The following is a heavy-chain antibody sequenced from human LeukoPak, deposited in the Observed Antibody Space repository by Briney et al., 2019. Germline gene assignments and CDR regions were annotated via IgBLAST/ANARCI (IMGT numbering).Heavy chain of an antibody. Sequence: PGGSLRLSCAASGFTFSSYSMNWVRQAPGKGLEWVSYISSSSSTIYYADSVEGRFTISRDNAKNSLYLQMNSLRAEDTAVYYCARSLCGYSYGHILDYWGQGTLVTVSS. J-gene: IGHJ4*02. V-gene: IGHV3-48*01. D-gene: IGHD5-18*01. CDR3: ARSLCGYSYGHILDY. CDR2: ISSSSSTI. CDR1: GFTFSSYS.